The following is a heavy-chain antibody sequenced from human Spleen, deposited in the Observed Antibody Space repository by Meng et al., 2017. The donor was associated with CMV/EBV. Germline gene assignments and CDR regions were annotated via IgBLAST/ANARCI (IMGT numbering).Heavy chain of an antibody. Sequence: GESLKISCSASGFTFSNYWMTWVRQAPGKGLEWVANIKQDGTTKYYVDSVKGRFTISRDNAKNSVYLQMNSLRAEDSAVYYCARAAHSRDSFWGQGTLVTVSS. D-gene: IGHD2-21*02. CDR1: GFTFSNYW. V-gene: IGHV3-7*01. CDR3: ARAAHSRDSF. CDR2: IKQDGTTK. J-gene: IGHJ4*02.